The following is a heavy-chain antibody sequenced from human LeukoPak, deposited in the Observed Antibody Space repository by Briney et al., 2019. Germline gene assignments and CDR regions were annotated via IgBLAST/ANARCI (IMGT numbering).Heavy chain of an antibody. CDR1: GGSISSGSYY. Sequence: PSQTLSLTCTVSGGSISSGSYYWSWIRQPAGKGLEWIGRIYTSGSTNYNPSLKSRVTISVDTSKNQFSLKLSSVTAADTAVYYCARDVEWPQAGAFDIWGQGTMVTVSS. CDR2: IYTSGST. D-gene: IGHD3-3*01. V-gene: IGHV4-61*02. CDR3: ARDVEWPQAGAFDI. J-gene: IGHJ3*02.